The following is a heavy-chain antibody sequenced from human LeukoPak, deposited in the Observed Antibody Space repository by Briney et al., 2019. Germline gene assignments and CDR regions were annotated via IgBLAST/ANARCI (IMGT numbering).Heavy chain of an antibody. CDR3: ARSGGLQKFDY. Sequence: GVSLRLSCAASEFTFSNYALHWVRQAPGKGLQWVAVISYDGNTIHYADSVKGRFIISRDTSKNTLYLQMNSLRAEDTAVYYCARSGGLQKFDYWGQGTLVTVYS. D-gene: IGHD4-11*01. J-gene: IGHJ4*02. V-gene: IGHV3-30*01. CDR2: ISYDGNTI. CDR1: EFTFSNYA.